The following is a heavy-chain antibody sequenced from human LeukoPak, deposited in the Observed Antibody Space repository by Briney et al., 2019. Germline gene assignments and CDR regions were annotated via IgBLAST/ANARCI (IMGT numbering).Heavy chain of an antibody. Sequence: KTSETLSLTCAVYGRSFSGYYWSWIRQPPGKGLEWIGEINHSGSTNYNPSLKSRVTISVDTSKNQFSLKLSSVTAADTAVYYCARGRNNEMATSTRSPFDYWGQGTLVTVSS. J-gene: IGHJ4*02. CDR3: ARGRNNEMATSTRSPFDY. CDR2: INHSGST. CDR1: GRSFSGYY. D-gene: IGHD5-24*01. V-gene: IGHV4-34*01.